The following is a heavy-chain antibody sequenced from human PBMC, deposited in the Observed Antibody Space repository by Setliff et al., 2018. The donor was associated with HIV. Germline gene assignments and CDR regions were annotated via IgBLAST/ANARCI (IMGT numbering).Heavy chain of an antibody. V-gene: IGHV1-69*13. D-gene: IGHD5-18*01. CDR3: TRAEYSYGYDRWDWYFDL. Sequence: SVKVSCKTSGGTFSIFSITWVRQAPGQGLEWMGGIIPVFGPPNYAQRFQRRLTITADESTNTAYMELSSLKSEDTAVYYCTRAEYSYGYDRWDWYFDLWGRGTLVTVSS. CDR2: IIPVFGPP. J-gene: IGHJ2*01. CDR1: GGTFSIFS.